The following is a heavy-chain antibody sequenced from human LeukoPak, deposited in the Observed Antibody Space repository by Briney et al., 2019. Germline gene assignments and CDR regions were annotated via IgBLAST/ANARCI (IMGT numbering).Heavy chain of an antibody. CDR2: IYTSGNT. CDR3: ARGYQLLPFDP. Sequence: SETLSLTCTVSGGSISSGSYYWSWIRQPAGKELEWIGRIYTSGNTNYNPSLKSRVTISVDTSKNQFSLKLSSVTAADTAVYYCARGYQLLPFDPWGLGTLVTVSS. D-gene: IGHD2-2*01. V-gene: IGHV4-61*02. CDR1: GGSISSGSYY. J-gene: IGHJ5*02.